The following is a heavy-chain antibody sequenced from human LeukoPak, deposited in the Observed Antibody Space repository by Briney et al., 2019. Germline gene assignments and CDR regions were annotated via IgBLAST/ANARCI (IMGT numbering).Heavy chain of an antibody. J-gene: IGHJ3*02. CDR3: ARAKRNAFDI. CDR2: ISSSSSYI. V-gene: IGHV3-21*01. Sequence: GGSLRLSCAASGFTFSTNSMNWVRQAPGKGLEWVSSISSSSSYIYYADSVKGRFTISRDNAKNSLYLQMNSLRAEDTAVYYCARAKRNAFDIWGQGTMVTVSS. CDR1: GFTFSTNS.